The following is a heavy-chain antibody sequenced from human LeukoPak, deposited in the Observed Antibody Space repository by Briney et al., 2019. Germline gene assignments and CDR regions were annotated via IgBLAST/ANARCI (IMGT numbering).Heavy chain of an antibody. J-gene: IGHJ4*02. Sequence: SVKVSCKASGGTFSSYAISWVRQAPGQGLEWMGRIIPIFGIANYAQKFQGRVTFTADKSTSTAYMELSSLRSEDTAVYYCARGVGDGYNLFDYWGQGTLVTVSS. V-gene: IGHV1-69*04. D-gene: IGHD5-24*01. CDR1: GGTFSSYA. CDR3: ARGVGDGYNLFDY. CDR2: IIPIFGIA.